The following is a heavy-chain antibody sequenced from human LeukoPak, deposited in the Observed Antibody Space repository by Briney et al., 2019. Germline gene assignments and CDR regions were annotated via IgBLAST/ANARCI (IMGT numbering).Heavy chain of an antibody. Sequence: GGSLRLSCAVSGVTFDNAWMSWVRQAPGKGLEWVGRIKSKTDGGTTDYTAPVKGRFTISTDDSKNTLFLQMNSLKTEDTAVYYCTTAGSGTTRGYYFDYWGQGTLVTVSS. J-gene: IGHJ4*02. V-gene: IGHV3-15*01. CDR3: TTAGSGTTRGYYFDY. D-gene: IGHD2-15*01. CDR1: GVTFDNAW. CDR2: IKSKTDGGTT.